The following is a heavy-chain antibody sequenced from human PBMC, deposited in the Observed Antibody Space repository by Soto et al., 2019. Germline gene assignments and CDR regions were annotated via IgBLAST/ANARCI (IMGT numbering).Heavy chain of an antibody. J-gene: IGHJ6*02. Sequence: PSETLSLTCTVSGDSISSGNKYWSWIRQPPGKGLEWIGYIFSSGTTSYNPSLKSRLTMSLDASQNQFSLKPNSLTDPDTAVYSCSRGPSPLEYYYALHVWAQGTTDTDS. CDR2: IFSSGTT. D-gene: IGHD6-6*01. CDR3: SRGPSPLEYYYALHV. V-gene: IGHV4-30-4*01. CDR1: GDSISSGNKY.